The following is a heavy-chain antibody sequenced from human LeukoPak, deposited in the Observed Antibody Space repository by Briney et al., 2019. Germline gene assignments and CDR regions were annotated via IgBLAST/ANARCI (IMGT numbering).Heavy chain of an antibody. CDR3: ARDLTAMRGFCSY. V-gene: IGHV1-69*01. Sequence: SVKVSCKASGGTFSSYAISWVRQAPGQGLQWMGGIIPIFGTANYAQKFQGRVTITADESTSTAYMELSSLRSEDTAVYYCARDLTAMRGFCSYWGQGTLVTVSS. CDR2: IIPIFGTA. CDR1: GGTFSSYA. J-gene: IGHJ4*02. D-gene: IGHD5-18*01.